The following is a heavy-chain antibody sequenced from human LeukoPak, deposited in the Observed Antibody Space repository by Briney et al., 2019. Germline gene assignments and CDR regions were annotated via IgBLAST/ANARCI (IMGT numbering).Heavy chain of an antibody. CDR2: IYTSGST. V-gene: IGHV4-4*07. Sequence: SETLSLTCTVSGGSISSYYWSWIRQPAGKGLEWIGRIYTSGSTNYNPSLKSRVTMSVDTSKNQFSLKLSSVTAADTAVYYCARESCGDCYYYYYMDVWGKGTTVTISS. CDR1: GGSISSYY. D-gene: IGHD2-21*02. J-gene: IGHJ6*03. CDR3: ARESCGDCYYYYYMDV.